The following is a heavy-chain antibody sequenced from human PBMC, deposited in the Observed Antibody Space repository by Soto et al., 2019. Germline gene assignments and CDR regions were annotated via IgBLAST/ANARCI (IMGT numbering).Heavy chain of an antibody. CDR1: GGSISSYY. CDR3: ASMFGLSAFDI. D-gene: IGHD3-10*02. Sequence: SETLSLTCTVSGGSISSYYWSWIRQPPGKGLEWIGYIYYSGSTNYNPSLKSRVTISVDTSKNQFSLKLSSVTAAGTAVYYCASMFGLSAFDIWGQGTMVTVSS. CDR2: IYYSGST. V-gene: IGHV4-59*01. J-gene: IGHJ3*02.